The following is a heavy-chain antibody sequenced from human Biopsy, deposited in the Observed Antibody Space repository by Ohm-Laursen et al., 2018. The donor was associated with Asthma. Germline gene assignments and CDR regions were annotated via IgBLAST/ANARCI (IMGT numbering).Heavy chain of an antibody. CDR2: IIHSGNT. CDR3: ARGGYCSGGDCYLRRPSYPVSYFDL. Sequence: GTLSLTCDVYGGSFSGHYWTWIRQPPGKGLEWIGEIIHSGNTNYNRSLKSRLTLSVDTPKNQFTLKLSSVTAADTAVYYCARGGYCSGGDCYLRRPSYPVSYFDLWGRGTLVTVSS. CDR1: GGSFSGHY. J-gene: IGHJ2*01. D-gene: IGHD2-15*01. V-gene: IGHV4-34*01.